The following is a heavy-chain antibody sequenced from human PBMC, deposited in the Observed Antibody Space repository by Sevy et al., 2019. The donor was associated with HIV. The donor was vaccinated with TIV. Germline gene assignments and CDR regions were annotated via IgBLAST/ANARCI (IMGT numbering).Heavy chain of an antibody. V-gene: IGHV4-59*01. D-gene: IGHD3-10*01. CDR1: GGSISSYY. CDR3: ARSLNYYGSGSYPPYFDY. Sequence: ETLSLTCTVSGGSISSYYWSWIRQPPGKGLEWIGYIYYSGSTNYNPSLKSRVTISVDTSKNQFSLKLSSVTAADTAVYYCARSLNYYGSGSYPPYFDYWGQGTLVTVSS. J-gene: IGHJ4*02. CDR2: IYYSGST.